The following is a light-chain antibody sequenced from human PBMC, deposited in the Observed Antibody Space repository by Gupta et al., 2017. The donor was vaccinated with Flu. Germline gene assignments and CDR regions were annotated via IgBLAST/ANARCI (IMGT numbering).Light chain of an antibody. CDR1: SSDVGGYNY. CDR3: RSVACDRQLV. J-gene: IGLJ3*02. Sequence: VTISWTGTSSDVGGYNYVACYHQHPGKPHNLMFYEVSRRPAGVPARFSASESGNTASLTVSARTEEEAADYYCRSVACDRQLVFGGGTKLTVV. V-gene: IGLV2-8*01. CDR2: EVS.